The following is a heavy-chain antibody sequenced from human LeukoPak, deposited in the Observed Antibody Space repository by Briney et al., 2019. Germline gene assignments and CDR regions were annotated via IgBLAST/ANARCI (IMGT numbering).Heavy chain of an antibody. CDR1: GFTFSRYA. J-gene: IGHJ3*02. CDR2: ISGSGGST. D-gene: IGHD6-13*01. CDR3: AKVVFRGSWYDAFDI. Sequence: GGSLRLSCAASGFTFSRYAMSWVRQAPGKGLGWVSAISGSGGSTYYADSVKGRFTISRDNSRNTLYLQMNSLRAEDTAVYYCAKVVFRGSWYDAFDIWGQRTMVTVSS. V-gene: IGHV3-23*01.